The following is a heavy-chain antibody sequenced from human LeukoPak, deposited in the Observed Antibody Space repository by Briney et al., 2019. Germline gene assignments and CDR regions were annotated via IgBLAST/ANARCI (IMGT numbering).Heavy chain of an antibody. J-gene: IGHJ4*02. D-gene: IGHD2-2*01. Sequence: GASVKVSCKASGYTFTGYYMHWVRQAPGQGLEWMGWINPNSGGTNYAQKFQGRVTMTRDTSISTAYMELSRLRSDDTAVYYCAARGLGYCSSTSCRAFDYWGQGTLVTVSS. CDR2: INPNSGGT. CDR1: GYTFTGYY. V-gene: IGHV1-2*02. CDR3: AARGLGYCSSTSCRAFDY.